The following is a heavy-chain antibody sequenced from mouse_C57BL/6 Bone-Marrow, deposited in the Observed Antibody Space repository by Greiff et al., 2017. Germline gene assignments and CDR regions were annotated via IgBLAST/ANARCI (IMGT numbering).Heavy chain of an antibody. CDR1: GYTFTSYW. CDR2: IYPSDSET. CDR3: AANLYFDY. Sequence: MESCKASGYTFTSYWMDWVKQRPGQGLEWIGNIYPSDSETHYNQKFKDKATLTVDKSSSTAYMQLSSLTSEDSAVYYCAANLYFDYWGQGTTLTVSS. D-gene: IGHD4-1*01. V-gene: IGHV1-61*01. J-gene: IGHJ2*01.